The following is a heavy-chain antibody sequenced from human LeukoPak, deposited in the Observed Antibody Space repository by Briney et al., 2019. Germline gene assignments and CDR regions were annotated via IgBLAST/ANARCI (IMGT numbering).Heavy chain of an antibody. J-gene: IGHJ3*02. CDR3: ARDSNPRTGNAFDI. CDR2: IYTSGST. Sequence: WETLSLTCTVSGGSISSYYWSWIRQPAGKGLEWIGRIYTSGSTNYNPSLKSRVTMSVDTSKNQFSLKLSSVTAADTAVYYCARDSNPRTGNAFDIWGQGTMVTVSS. CDR1: GGSISSYY. V-gene: IGHV4-4*07. D-gene: IGHD3-10*01.